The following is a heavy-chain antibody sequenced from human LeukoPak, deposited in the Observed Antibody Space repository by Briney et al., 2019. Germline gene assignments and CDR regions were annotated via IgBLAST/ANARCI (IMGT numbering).Heavy chain of an antibody. CDR1: GFLFSSYT. CDR3: AREEPNFDF. D-gene: IGHD1-14*01. V-gene: IGHV3-23*01. J-gene: IGHJ4*02. CDR2: ISGGGDTT. Sequence: GGSLKLSCAASGFLFSSYTMNWVRQAPGKGLEWVSVISGGGDTTYYADSVQGRFTISRDNSKNMLFLQMNSLRAEDMAVYYCAREEPNFDFWGQGTLDAVSS.